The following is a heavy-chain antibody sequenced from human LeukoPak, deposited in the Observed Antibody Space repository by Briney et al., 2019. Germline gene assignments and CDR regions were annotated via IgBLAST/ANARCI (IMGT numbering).Heavy chain of an antibody. V-gene: IGHV4-30-4*01. J-gene: IGHJ4*02. CDR2: IYYSGST. Sequence: SETLSLTCTFSGGSISSGDYYWSWIRQPPGKGLEWIGYIYYSGSTFYNPSLKSRISISIDTSKNQFSLKLSSVTAADTAVYYCARGGLLWFGELLAAFDYWGQGTLVTVSS. D-gene: IGHD3-10*01. CDR1: GGSISSGDYY. CDR3: ARGGLLWFGELLAAFDY.